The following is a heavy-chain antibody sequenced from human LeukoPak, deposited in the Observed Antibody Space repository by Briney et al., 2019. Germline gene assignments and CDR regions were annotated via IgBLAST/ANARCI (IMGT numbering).Heavy chain of an antibody. D-gene: IGHD5-18*01. Sequence: GGSLRLSCAASGFTFSSYSMNWVREAPGKGLEGFSFISSSSGTIYYAYSVKGRFTISRDNAKNSLSLQMNSLRDEDTAVYYCARDLYTYGPIGIYGLDVWGQGTTVTVSS. CDR3: ARDLYTYGPIGIYGLDV. CDR1: GFTFSSYS. CDR2: ISSSSGTI. J-gene: IGHJ6*02. V-gene: IGHV3-48*02.